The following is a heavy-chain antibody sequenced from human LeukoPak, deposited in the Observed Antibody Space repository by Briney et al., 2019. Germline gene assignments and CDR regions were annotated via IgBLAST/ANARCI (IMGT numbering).Heavy chain of an antibody. D-gene: IGHD2-21*02. CDR2: IHGVGGNT. Sequence: GGALRHSCAHPGFTPSRYAMSWVRQAPRGGLEWGSSIHGVGGNTYYADSVKGRFTTSRDNSKNTLYLQMNRLRADDTAVYYCAKDGVTANNLWDWFDPWGQGTLVTVSS. J-gene: IGHJ5*02. CDR1: GFTPSRYA. CDR3: AKDGVTANNLWDWFDP. V-gene: IGHV3-23*01.